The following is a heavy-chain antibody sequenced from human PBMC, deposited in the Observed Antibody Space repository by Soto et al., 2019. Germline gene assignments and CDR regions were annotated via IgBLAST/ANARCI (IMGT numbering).Heavy chain of an antibody. J-gene: IGHJ6*02. CDR3: ARNYYDILTGYTYGMDV. D-gene: IGHD3-9*01. V-gene: IGHV4-59*01. CDR2: IYYSGST. Sequence: PSETLSLTCTVSGGSISSYYWSWIRQPPGKGLEWIGYIYYSGSTNYNPSLKSRVTISVDTSKNQFSPKLSSVTAADTAVYYCARNYYDILTGYTYGMDVWGQGTTVTSP. CDR1: GGSISSYY.